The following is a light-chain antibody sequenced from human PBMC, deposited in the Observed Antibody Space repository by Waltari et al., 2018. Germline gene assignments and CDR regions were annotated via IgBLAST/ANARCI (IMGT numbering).Light chain of an antibody. CDR2: GAA. CDR3: QQYNNWPPYT. J-gene: IGKJ2*01. CDR1: QSVSSN. V-gene: IGKV3D-15*01. Sequence: EIVMTPSPATLSVSPRERATLSCRASQSVSSNLAWYQQKPGLAPRLLIYGAATRATGIPARFSGSGSGTEFTLTISSLQSEDFAVYYCQQYNNWPPYTFGQGTKLEIK.